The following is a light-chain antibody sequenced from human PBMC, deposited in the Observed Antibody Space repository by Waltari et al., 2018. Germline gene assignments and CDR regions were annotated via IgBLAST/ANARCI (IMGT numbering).Light chain of an antibody. CDR1: RSNIGAGYD. CDR3: QSYDNSLTWV. V-gene: IGLV1-40*01. J-gene: IGLJ3*02. CDR2: GNS. Sequence: QSVLTQPPSVSGAPGQTVTISCTGSRSNIGAGYDVHWYQHLPGTGPKLLIHGNSNRPSGVPDRFSGSKSGTSASLAITGLRAEDEADYYCQSYDNSLTWVFGGGTKLTVL.